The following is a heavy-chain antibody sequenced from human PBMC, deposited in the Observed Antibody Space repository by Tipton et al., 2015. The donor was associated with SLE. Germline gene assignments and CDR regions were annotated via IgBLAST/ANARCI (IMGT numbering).Heavy chain of an antibody. CDR3: ARGGAFDY. J-gene: IGHJ4*02. CDR2: INPNGGGT. D-gene: IGHD3-16*01. Sequence: QVQLVQSGAEVKKPGASVKVSCRASGYIFTDFYIHWVRQAPGRGLEWMGWINPNGGGTIYSQKFQGRVTMTRDTSITTAYMDLSSLRSEDTAVYYCARGGAFDYWGQGTLVTVSS. CDR1: GYIFTDFY. V-gene: IGHV1-2*02.